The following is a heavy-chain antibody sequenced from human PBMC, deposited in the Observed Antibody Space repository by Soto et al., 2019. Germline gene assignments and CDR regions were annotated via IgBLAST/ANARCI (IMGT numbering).Heavy chain of an antibody. CDR3: ARGLGYCSSTSCYYYYYYGMDV. CDR2: IYYSGST. Sequence: QVQLQESGPGLVKPSQTLSLTCTVSGGSISSGGYYWSWIRQHPGKGLEWLGYIYYSGSTYYNPSLKSRVTISVDTSKNQFSLKLSSVTAADTAVYYCARGLGYCSSTSCYYYYYYGMDVWGQGTTVTVSS. CDR1: GGSISSGGYY. J-gene: IGHJ6*02. D-gene: IGHD2-2*01. V-gene: IGHV4-31*03.